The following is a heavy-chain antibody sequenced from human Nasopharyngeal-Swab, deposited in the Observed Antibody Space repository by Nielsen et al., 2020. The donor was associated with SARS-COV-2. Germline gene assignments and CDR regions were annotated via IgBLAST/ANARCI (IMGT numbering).Heavy chain of an antibody. Sequence: PGKGLEWIGEINHSGNTNYNPSLKSRVTISVDTSKNQFPLKLSSVTAADTAVYYCARGRRVVRGVIITNYYYYYYMDVWGKGTTVTVSS. D-gene: IGHD3-10*01. J-gene: IGHJ6*03. CDR3: ARGRRVVRGVIITNYYYYYYMDV. CDR2: INHSGNT. V-gene: IGHV4-34*01.